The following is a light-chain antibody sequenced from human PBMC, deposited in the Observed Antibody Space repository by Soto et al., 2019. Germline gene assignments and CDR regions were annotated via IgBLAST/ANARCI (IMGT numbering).Light chain of an antibody. V-gene: IGLV2-14*01. CDR2: EVS. J-gene: IGLJ2*01. CDR1: SSDVGGYNY. Sequence: QSVLTQSASVSGSPGQSITISCTGTSSDVGGYNYVSWYQQHPGKAPKLMIYEVSNRPSGVSNRFSGSKSGNTASLTISGLQAEDEADYYCSSYTTSSTLNVVFGGGTKVTVL. CDR3: SSYTTSSTLNVV.